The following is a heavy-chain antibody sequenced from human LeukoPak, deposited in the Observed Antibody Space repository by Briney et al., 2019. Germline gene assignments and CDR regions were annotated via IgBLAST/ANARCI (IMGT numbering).Heavy chain of an antibody. CDR2: ISSSGSTI. D-gene: IGHD4-17*01. J-gene: IGHJ6*03. V-gene: IGHV3-11*04. CDR1: GFTFSDYY. Sequence: PGGSLRLSCAASGFTFSDYYMSWIRQAPGKGLEWVSYISSSGSTIYYADSVKGRFTISRDNAKNSLYLQMNSLRAEDTAVYYCARPPYGDYVSYYYYYMDVWGKGTTVTVSS. CDR3: ARPPYGDYVSYYYYYMDV.